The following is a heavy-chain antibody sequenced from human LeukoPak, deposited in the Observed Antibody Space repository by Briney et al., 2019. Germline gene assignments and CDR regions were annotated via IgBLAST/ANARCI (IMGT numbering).Heavy chain of an antibody. CDR2: IHHGGTA. V-gene: IGHV4-4*02. J-gene: IGHJ6*03. CDR3: ARAYYFGSGPYYYYMDV. CDR1: GGSITSGNW. Sequence: SGTLSLTCAVSGGSITSGNWWTWVRQSPGKGLEWLGEIHHGGTANYNPSLKSRVTVSVDMSTNQFSLSLSSLTAMDTAVYYCARAYYFGSGPYYYYMDVWGKGTTVTVSS. D-gene: IGHD3-10*01.